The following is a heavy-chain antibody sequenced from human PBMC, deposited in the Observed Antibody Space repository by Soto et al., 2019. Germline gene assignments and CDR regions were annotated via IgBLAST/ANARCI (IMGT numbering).Heavy chain of an antibody. J-gene: IGHJ4*02. CDR3: ARLEGLATFLYYFDF. CDR1: DDSINSDKYY. D-gene: IGHD3-9*01. CDR2: IYYRGNA. Sequence: SETLSPTCTVSDDSINSDKYYWGWIRKPPGKGPEWIGSIYYRGNAYYNPSLQTRVPIILAKPNSKVSRKPNSVTAADSAVYFCARLEGLATFLYYFDFWVPGALVIVSS. V-gene: IGHV4-39*01.